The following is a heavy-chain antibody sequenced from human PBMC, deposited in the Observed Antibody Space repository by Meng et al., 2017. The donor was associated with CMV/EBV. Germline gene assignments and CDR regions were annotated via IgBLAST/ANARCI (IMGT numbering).Heavy chain of an antibody. CDR1: GFPFSSYE. D-gene: IGHD4-17*01. Sequence: GESLKISCAASGFPFSSYEMNWVRQAPGKGLEWVSYISSSGSTIYYADSVKGRFTISRDNAKNSLYLQMNSLRAEDTAVYYCARDSNMDYGDYFNWFDPWGQGTLVTVSS. J-gene: IGHJ5*02. CDR3: ARDSNMDYGDYFNWFDP. V-gene: IGHV3-48*03. CDR2: ISSSGSTI.